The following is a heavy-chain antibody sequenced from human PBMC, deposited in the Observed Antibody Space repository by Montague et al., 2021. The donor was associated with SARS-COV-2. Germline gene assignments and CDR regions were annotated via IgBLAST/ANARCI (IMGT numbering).Heavy chain of an antibody. CDR3: ARHYSATLPAVY. Sequence: SETLSLTCTVSGGSISSGDWSWFRHPPRQGLEWIGYISDSRSTDYKHSPTSRVTMSVDTSKNQFSLKVNSVTAADTAVYYCARHYSATLPAVYWGQGTLVTVSS. J-gene: IGHJ4*02. CDR1: GGSISSGD. CDR2: ISDSRST. D-gene: IGHD2-15*01. V-gene: IGHV4-59*08.